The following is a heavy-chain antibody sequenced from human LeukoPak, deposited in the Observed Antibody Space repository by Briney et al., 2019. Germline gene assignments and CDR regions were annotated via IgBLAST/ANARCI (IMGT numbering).Heavy chain of an antibody. D-gene: IGHD4-17*01. CDR3: ARDDYGDYPPYYFDY. V-gene: IGHV1-18*04. CDR2: ISAYNGNT. Sequence: ASVKVSCKASGYTFTSYGISWVRQAPGQGLEWMGWISAYNGNTNYAQKLQGRVTMTTDTSTSTAYMELRSLRSDDTAVYYCARDDYGDYPPYYFDYWGQGILVTVSS. CDR1: GYTFTSYG. J-gene: IGHJ4*02.